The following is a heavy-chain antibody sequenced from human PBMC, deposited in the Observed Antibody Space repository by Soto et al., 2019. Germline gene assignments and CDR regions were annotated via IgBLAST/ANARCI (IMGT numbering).Heavy chain of an antibody. CDR1: GFTFSSYS. CDR2: ISSSSSTI. D-gene: IGHD3-22*01. V-gene: IGHV3-48*01. J-gene: IGHJ4*02. Sequence: EVQLVESGGGLVQPGGSLRLSCAASGFTFSSYSMNWVRQAPGKGLEWVSYISSSSSTIYNADSVKGRFTISRDNAENSLYLQMNSLRAEDTAGYYCARDSGYYVDYWGQGTLVTVSS. CDR3: ARDSGYYVDY.